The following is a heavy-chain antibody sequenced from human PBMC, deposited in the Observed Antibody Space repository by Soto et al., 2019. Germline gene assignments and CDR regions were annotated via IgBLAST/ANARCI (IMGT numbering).Heavy chain of an antibody. D-gene: IGHD6-19*01. J-gene: IGHJ6*02. Sequence: GGSLRVSCAASGFTFSSCAMHWVRQAPGKGLEGVSFIAYDGSNKYYADSVKGRFTISRDNSKNTLYLQMNSLRAEDTAVYYCARDPASIAVAGLGRYYHYGMHXWGQGTTLTFS. CDR2: IAYDGSNK. CDR3: ARDPASIAVAGLGRYYHYGMHX. V-gene: IGHV3-30-3*01. CDR1: GFTFSSCA.